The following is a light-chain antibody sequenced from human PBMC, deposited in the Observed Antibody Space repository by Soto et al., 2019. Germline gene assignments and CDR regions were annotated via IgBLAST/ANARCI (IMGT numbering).Light chain of an antibody. Sequence: QSVLTQPASVSGSPGQSITIPCTGTSSDVGGHNYVSWYQHHPGKAPKLMIYDVSNRPSGVSNRFSGSKSGNTASLTISGLQAEDEADYYCSSYTSSSTPRVFGTGTKLTVL. CDR2: DVS. CDR1: SSDVGGHNY. CDR3: SSYTSSSTPRV. V-gene: IGLV2-14*03. J-gene: IGLJ1*01.